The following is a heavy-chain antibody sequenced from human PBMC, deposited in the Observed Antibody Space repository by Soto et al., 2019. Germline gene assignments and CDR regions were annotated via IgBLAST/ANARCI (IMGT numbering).Heavy chain of an antibody. CDR3: ARAHYGDYGYGMDV. CDR2: TYHSGST. Sequence: QLQLQESGSGLVKPSQTLSLTCAVSGGSISSGGYSWSWIRQPPGKGLEWIGYTYHSGSTYYNPSLKRRVTIAVDRSKNQCSLQLSSGTAADTAVYYCARAHYGDYGYGMDVWGQGTTVTVSS. D-gene: IGHD4-17*01. V-gene: IGHV4-30-2*01. CDR1: GGSISSGGYS. J-gene: IGHJ6*02.